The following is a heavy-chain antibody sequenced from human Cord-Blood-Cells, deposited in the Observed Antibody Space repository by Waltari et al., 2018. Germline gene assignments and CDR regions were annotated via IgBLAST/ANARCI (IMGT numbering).Heavy chain of an antibody. Sequence: QVQLVQSGAEVKKPGASVKVSCKASGYTFTGYYIHWVRQAPGQGLEWRGWNNPNSGGTNSAQKFQGRVTMTRDTSISTAYVEVSRLRSDDTAVYYCARVIGFRGAFDIWGQGTMVTVSS. CDR1: GYTFTGYY. D-gene: IGHD3-16*01. V-gene: IGHV1-2*02. J-gene: IGHJ3*02. CDR3: ARVIGFRGAFDI. CDR2: NNPNSGGT.